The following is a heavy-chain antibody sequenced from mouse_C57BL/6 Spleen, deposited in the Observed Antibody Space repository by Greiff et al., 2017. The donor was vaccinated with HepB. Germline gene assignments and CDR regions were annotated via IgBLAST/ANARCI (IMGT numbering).Heavy chain of an antibody. CDR1: GYTFTSYW. Sequence: QVQLQQPGAELVKPGASVKLSCKASGYTFTSYWMHWVKQRPGQGLEWIGMIHPNSGSTNYNEKFKSKATLTVDKSSSTAYMQLSSLTSEDSAVYYWASIYYYGSSPSDYAMDYWGQGTSVTVSS. J-gene: IGHJ4*01. CDR3: ASIYYYGSSPSDYAMDY. CDR2: IHPNSGST. D-gene: IGHD1-1*01. V-gene: IGHV1-64*01.